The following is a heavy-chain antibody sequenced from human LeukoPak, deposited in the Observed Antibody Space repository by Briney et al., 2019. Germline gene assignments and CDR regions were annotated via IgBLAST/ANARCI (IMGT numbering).Heavy chain of an antibody. D-gene: IGHD2-2*01. J-gene: IGHJ3*02. CDR1: GFTFSTYA. Sequence: PGGSLRLSCAASGFTFSTYAMSWVRQAPGKGLEWVSSICGSGSSIHCVDSYYRDSVKGRFTISRDNSKNTLYLQMNSLRAEDTAVYYCAKDRIVVVLAAIDGAGDAFDIWGQGTMVTVSS. CDR3: AKDRIVVVLAAIDGAGDAFDI. V-gene: IGHV3-23*01. CDR2: ICGSGSSIHCVDS.